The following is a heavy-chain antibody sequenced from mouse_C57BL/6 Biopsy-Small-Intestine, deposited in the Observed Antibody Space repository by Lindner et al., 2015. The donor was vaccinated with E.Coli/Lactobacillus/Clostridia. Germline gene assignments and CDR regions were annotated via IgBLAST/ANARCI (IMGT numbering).Heavy chain of an antibody. D-gene: IGHD1-1*01. J-gene: IGHJ1*03. Sequence: VQLQESGGGLVKPGGSLKLSCAASGFTSSDFGMHWVRQAPEKGLEWVAYISSGSNFIYYADTVKGRFTISRDNGKKTLFLQMTSLRSEDTAMYYCARRGITTVVGHWYFDFWGTGTTVTVSS. CDR2: ISSGSNFI. CDR1: GFTSSDFG. CDR3: ARRGITTVVGHWYFDF. V-gene: IGHV5-17*01.